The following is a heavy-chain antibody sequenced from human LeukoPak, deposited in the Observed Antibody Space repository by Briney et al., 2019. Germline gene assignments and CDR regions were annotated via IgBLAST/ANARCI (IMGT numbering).Heavy chain of an antibody. CDR3: ARDGGIPFDY. CDR2: IYHSGST. V-gene: IGHV4-4*02. CDR1: GDSISSSNW. Sequence: PSGTLSLTCAVFGDSISSSNWWNWVRQPPGKGLEWIGEIYHSGSTNYNPSLKSRVTISVDTSKNQFSLKLSSVTAADTAVYYCARDGGIPFDYWGQGTLVTVSS. D-gene: IGHD1-26*01. J-gene: IGHJ4*02.